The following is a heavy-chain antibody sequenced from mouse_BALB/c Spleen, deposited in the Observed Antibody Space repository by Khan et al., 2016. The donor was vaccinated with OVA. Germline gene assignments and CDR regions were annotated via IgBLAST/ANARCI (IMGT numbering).Heavy chain of an antibody. CDR1: GFNFKDTY. Sequence: EVQLQESGAELVKSGASVKLSCTASGFNFKDTYMHWVKQRPDQGLVWVGSIDPASGYIKYDPKFQGKATITADTSSNTPYLQLSSLTSEDTAVYYCVSLNGFAYWSHGTLVTVCA. J-gene: IGHJ3*01. V-gene: IGHV14-3*02. CDR3: VSLNGFAY. CDR2: IDPASGYI.